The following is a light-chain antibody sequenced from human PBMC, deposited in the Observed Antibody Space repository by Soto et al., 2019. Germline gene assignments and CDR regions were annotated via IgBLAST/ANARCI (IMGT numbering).Light chain of an antibody. CDR3: QQYGSSST. CDR2: GAS. Sequence: EIVLTQSPGTLSLSREERATLSCRASQSVSSSYLAWYQQKPGQAPRLLIYGASSRPTGIPDRFSGSGSGTDFSLTISRLEPEDFAVYYCQQYGSSSTFGQGTRLEIK. CDR1: QSVSSSY. J-gene: IGKJ5*01. V-gene: IGKV3-20*01.